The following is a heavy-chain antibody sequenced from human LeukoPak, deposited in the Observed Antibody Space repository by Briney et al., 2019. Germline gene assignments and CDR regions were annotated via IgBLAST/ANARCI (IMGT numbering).Heavy chain of an antibody. Sequence: GGSLRLSCAASGFTFNIYAMSWVRQAPGKGLEWVSTISGSGGSTYYAGSVKGRFTISRDNSKKTLNLQMNSLRAEDTAVYYCAKGDSSGYWYDAFDIWGQGTMVTVSS. CDR3: AKGDSSGYWYDAFDI. CDR1: GFTFNIYA. CDR2: ISGSGGST. D-gene: IGHD3-22*01. V-gene: IGHV3-23*01. J-gene: IGHJ3*02.